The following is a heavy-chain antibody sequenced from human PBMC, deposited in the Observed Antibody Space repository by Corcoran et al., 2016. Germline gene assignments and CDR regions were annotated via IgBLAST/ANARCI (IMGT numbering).Heavy chain of an antibody. Sequence: QVQLVQSGAEVKKPGASVKVSCKASGYTFTSYGISWVRQAPGQGLEWMGWISAYNGNTNYAQKLQGRVTMTTDTSTSTAYMELRSLRSDDTAVYYCAGGRGELTYYYYYGMDVWGQGTTVTVSS. D-gene: IGHD1-26*01. CDR3: AGGRGELTYYYYYGMDV. CDR1: GYTFTSYG. CDR2: ISAYNGNT. J-gene: IGHJ6*02. V-gene: IGHV1-18*01.